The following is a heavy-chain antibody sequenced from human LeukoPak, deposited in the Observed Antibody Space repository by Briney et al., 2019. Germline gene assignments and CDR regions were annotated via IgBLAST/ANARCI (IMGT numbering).Heavy chain of an antibody. D-gene: IGHD3-3*01. CDR2: IYYSGST. CDR1: GGSISSSNYY. Sequence: SETLSLPCTVSGGSISSSNYYWGWIRQPPGKGLEWIGSIYYSGSTYYNPSLKSRVTISVDTSKNQFSLKLSSVTAADTAVYYCARTIAIFGVATGYFDYWGQGALVTVSS. J-gene: IGHJ4*02. V-gene: IGHV4-39*07. CDR3: ARTIAIFGVATGYFDY.